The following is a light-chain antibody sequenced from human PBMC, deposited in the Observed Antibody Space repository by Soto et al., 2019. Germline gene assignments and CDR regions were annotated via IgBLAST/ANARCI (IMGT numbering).Light chain of an antibody. CDR1: QSISSY. J-gene: IGKJ2*01. CDR3: QQSYDTPYT. Sequence: DIQMTQSPSSLSASVGDRVTITCRASQSISSYLNWYQQKPGKVPKVLIYAASSLQSGVPSRFSGSGSGTDFTLTISSLQPEDFATYYCQQSYDTPYTFGQGTKLEI. CDR2: AAS. V-gene: IGKV1-39*01.